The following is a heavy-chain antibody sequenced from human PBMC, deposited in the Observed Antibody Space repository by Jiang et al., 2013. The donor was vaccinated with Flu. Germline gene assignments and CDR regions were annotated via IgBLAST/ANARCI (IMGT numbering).Heavy chain of an antibody. Sequence: SLRLSCAASGFTFDDYAMHWVRQAPGKGLEWVSGISWNSGSIGYADSVKGRFTISRDNAKNSLYLQMNSLRAEDTALYYCAKEAGGVTMVRGVIIRLGAFDIWGQGTMVTVSS. CDR3: AKEAGGVTMVRGVIIRLGAFDI. V-gene: IGHV3-9*01. D-gene: IGHD3-10*01. J-gene: IGHJ3*02. CDR1: GFTFDDYA. CDR2: ISWNSGSI.